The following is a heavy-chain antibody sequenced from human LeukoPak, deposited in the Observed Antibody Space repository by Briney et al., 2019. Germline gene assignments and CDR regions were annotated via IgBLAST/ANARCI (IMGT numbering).Heavy chain of an antibody. J-gene: IGHJ4*02. D-gene: IGHD4-23*01. V-gene: IGHV3-21*01. CDR3: ARDRSTVALDY. Sequence: GGSLRLSCAASGFTFSSYGMNWVRQAPGKGLEWVSSISSSSSYIYYADSVKGRFTISRDNAKNSLYLQMNSLRAEDTAVYYCARDRSTVALDYWGQGTLVTVSS. CDR1: GFTFSSYG. CDR2: ISSSSSYI.